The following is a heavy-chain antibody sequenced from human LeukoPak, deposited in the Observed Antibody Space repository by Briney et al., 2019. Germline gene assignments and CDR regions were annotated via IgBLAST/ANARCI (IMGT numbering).Heavy chain of an antibody. Sequence: PGGSLRLSCAASGFTLSDYGMHWVRQAPGKGLEWVAVISYDGSNKYYADSVKGRFTISRDNSKNTLYLQMNSLRAEDTAVYYCAKVGYSSSWYYFDYWGQGTLVTVSS. CDR2: ISYDGSNK. J-gene: IGHJ4*02. D-gene: IGHD6-13*01. V-gene: IGHV3-30*18. CDR1: GFTLSDYG. CDR3: AKVGYSSSWYYFDY.